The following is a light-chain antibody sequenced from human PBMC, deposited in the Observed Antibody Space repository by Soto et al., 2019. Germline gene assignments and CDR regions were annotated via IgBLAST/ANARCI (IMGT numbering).Light chain of an antibody. CDR2: ENN. V-gene: IGLV1-51*02. Sequence: QAVVTQPPSVSAAPGQKVTISCAGSSSNIGNNYVSWYQQLPGTAPKLLIYENNKRPSGIPYRFSGSKTGTSATLGITGLQTGAGADYYCATWDSSLSAVVFGGGTKLTVL. CDR1: SSNIGNNY. CDR3: ATWDSSLSAVV. J-gene: IGLJ2*01.